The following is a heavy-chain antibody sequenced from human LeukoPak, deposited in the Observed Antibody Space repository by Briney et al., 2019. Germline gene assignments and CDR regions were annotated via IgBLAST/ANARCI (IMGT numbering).Heavy chain of an antibody. CDR3: ARHGYSSGWYFRWFDP. J-gene: IGHJ5*02. CDR2: ISGSGGST. Sequence: HPGGSLRLSCAASGFTFSSYAMSWVRQAPGKGLEWVSAISGSGGSTYYADSVKGRFTISRDNSKNTLYLQMNSLRAEDTAVYYCARHGYSSGWYFRWFDPWGQGTLVTVSS. V-gene: IGHV3-23*01. D-gene: IGHD6-19*01. CDR1: GFTFSSYA.